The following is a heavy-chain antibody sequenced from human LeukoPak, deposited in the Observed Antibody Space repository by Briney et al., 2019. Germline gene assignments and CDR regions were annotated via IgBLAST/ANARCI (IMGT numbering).Heavy chain of an antibody. CDR2: INPSGGST. CDR3: ARDNRLRYDFWGGSAAFDI. D-gene: IGHD3-3*01. V-gene: IGHV1-46*01. Sequence: ASVKVSCKASGYTLTSYYMHWVRQAPGQGLEWMGIINPSGGSTSYAQKFQGRVTMTRDTSTSTVYMELSNLRSEDTAVYYCARDNRLRYDFWGGSAAFDIWGQGTMVTVSS. CDR1: GYTLTSYY. J-gene: IGHJ3*02.